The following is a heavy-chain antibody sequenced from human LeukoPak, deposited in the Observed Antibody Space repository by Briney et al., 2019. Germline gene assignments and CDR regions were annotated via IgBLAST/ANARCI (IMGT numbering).Heavy chain of an antibody. V-gene: IGHV1-46*01. CDR1: GYTFTSYY. J-gene: IGHJ4*02. Sequence: ASVKVSCKASGYTFTSYYMHWVRQAPGQGLEWMGIINPSGGNTSYAQKFQGRVTMTRDTSTSTVYMELSSLRSENTAVYYCARVAAGPPADFDYWGQGTLVTVSS. D-gene: IGHD6-13*01. CDR3: ARVAAGPPADFDY. CDR2: INPSGGNT.